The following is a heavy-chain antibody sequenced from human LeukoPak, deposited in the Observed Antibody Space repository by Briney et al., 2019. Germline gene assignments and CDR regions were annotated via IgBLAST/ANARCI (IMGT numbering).Heavy chain of an antibody. CDR2: ISGSGGST. CDR1: GFTFSSYA. J-gene: IGHJ5*02. V-gene: IGHV3-23*01. CDR3: AKDQYYDFWSGNGWFDP. Sequence: AGGSRRLSWAASGFTFSSYAMSWVRQAPGKGLEWVSAISGSGGSTYYADSVKGRFTISRDNSKNTLYLQMNSLRAEDTAVYYCAKDQYYDFWSGNGWFDPWGQGTLVTVSS. D-gene: IGHD3-3*01.